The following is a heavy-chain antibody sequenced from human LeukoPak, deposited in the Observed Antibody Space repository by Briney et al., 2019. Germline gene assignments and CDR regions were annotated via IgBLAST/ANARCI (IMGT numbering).Heavy chain of an antibody. Sequence: ASETLSLTCTVSGGSISSSSYYWGWIRQPPGKGLEWIGSIYYSGSTYYNPSLKSRVTISVDTSKNQFSLKLSSVTAADTAVYYCARLHPSSSTLLWFGELFQRGVYYFDYWGQGTLVTVSS. CDR1: GGSISSSSYY. V-gene: IGHV4-39*01. J-gene: IGHJ4*02. CDR2: IYYSGST. CDR3: ARLHPSSSTLLWFGELFQRGVYYFDY. D-gene: IGHD3-10*01.